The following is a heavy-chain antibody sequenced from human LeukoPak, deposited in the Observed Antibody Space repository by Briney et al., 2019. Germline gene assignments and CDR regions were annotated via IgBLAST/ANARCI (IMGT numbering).Heavy chain of an antibody. J-gene: IGHJ6*02. CDR3: ARGYGPLMVRGVIGHYYYYGMDV. CDR2: IYYSGST. D-gene: IGHD3-10*01. Sequence: PSETLSLTCTVSGGSISSSSYYWGWIRQPPGKGLEWIGSIYYSGSTYYNPSLKSRVTISVDTSKNHFSLKLSSVTAADTAVYYCARGYGPLMVRGVIGHYYYYGMDVWGQGTTVTVSS. V-gene: IGHV4-39*07. CDR1: GGSISSSSYY.